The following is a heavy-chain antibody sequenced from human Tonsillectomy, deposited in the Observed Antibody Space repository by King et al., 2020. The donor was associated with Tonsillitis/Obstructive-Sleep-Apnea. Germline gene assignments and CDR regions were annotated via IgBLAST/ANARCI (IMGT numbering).Heavy chain of an antibody. CDR3: HAPYYPNDH. D-gene: IGHD2-21*01. Sequence: VQLVESGGGLVQPGGSLRLSCTASGFTFSTYEMNWVRQAPGKGLEWVSYISNSGTTTYYADSVKGRFTISRDNAENSLSLQMNNLRAEDTAVYYCHAPYYPNDHWGQGTLVTVSS. CDR1: GFTFSTYE. V-gene: IGHV3-48*03. CDR2: ISNSGTTT. J-gene: IGHJ4*02.